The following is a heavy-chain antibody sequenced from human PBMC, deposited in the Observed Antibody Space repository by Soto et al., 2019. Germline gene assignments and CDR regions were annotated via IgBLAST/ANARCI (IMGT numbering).Heavy chain of an antibody. D-gene: IGHD2-21*01. CDR1: GGSISSGGYY. Sequence: QVQLQESGPGLVKPSQTLSLTCTVSGGSISSGGYYWSWIRQHPGKGLEWIGYIYYSGSTYYNPXRQSRVTISVDXSXNXXSLKLSSVTAADTAVYYCAASCVGCGGFNYYGMDAWGQGTTVTVSS. V-gene: IGHV4-31*03. J-gene: IGHJ6*02. CDR2: IYYSGST. CDR3: AASCVGCGGFNYYGMDA.